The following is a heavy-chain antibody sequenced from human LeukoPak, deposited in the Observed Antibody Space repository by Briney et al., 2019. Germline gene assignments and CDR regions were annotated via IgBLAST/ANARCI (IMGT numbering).Heavy chain of an antibody. J-gene: IGHJ6*04. CDR1: GYTLTELS. CDR3: ARERPGMDV. V-gene: IGHV1-24*01. CDR2: FDPEDGET. Sequence: ASVKVSCKVSGYTLTELSMHWVRQAPGKGLEWMGGFDPEDGETIYAQKFQGRVTMTRDTSTSTVYMELSSLRSEDTAVYYCARERPGMDVWGKGTTVTVSS.